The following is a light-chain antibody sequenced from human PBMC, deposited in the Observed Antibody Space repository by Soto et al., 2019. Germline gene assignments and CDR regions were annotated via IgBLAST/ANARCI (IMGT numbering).Light chain of an antibody. Sequence: QSALSQPASVSGSPGQSITISCTGTSSDVGGFEYVSWYQHQPGKAPKLIIYDVTKRPSGVSNLFSGSKSGNTASLTISGIQAEDEGDYYCGSITRSSTAVFGTGTKVTVL. V-gene: IGLV2-14*01. J-gene: IGLJ1*01. CDR2: DVT. CDR1: SSDVGGFEY. CDR3: GSITRSSTAV.